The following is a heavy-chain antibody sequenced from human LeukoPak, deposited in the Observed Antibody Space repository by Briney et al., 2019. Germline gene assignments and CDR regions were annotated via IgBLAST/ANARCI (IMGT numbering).Heavy chain of an antibody. J-gene: IGHJ6*02. CDR1: GFTFSSYA. Sequence: GGSLRLSCAASGFTFSSYAMSWVRPAPGKGLEWVSAISGSGGSTYYADSVKGRFTISRDNSKNTLYLQMNSLRAEDTAVYYCAKDALPHHYYDSSGYYYGMDVWGQGTTVTVSS. CDR2: ISGSGGST. CDR3: AKDALPHHYYDSSGYYYGMDV. D-gene: IGHD3-22*01. V-gene: IGHV3-23*01.